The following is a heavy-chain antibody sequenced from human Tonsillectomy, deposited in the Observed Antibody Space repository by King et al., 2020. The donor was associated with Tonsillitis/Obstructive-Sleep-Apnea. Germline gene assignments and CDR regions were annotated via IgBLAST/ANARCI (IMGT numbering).Heavy chain of an antibody. Sequence: VQLVESGGGLVKPGGSLRLSCAASGFTLSNAWMSWVRQAPGKGLEWVGRIKSKTDGGTTDYAAPVKGRFTISRDDSKNTLYLQMNSLKTEDTAVYYCTTEADTMVRGVTPLAFDYWGQGTLVTVSS. CDR3: TTEADTMVRGVTPLAFDY. J-gene: IGHJ4*02. CDR1: GFTLSNAW. V-gene: IGHV3-15*01. CDR2: IKSKTDGGTT. D-gene: IGHD3-10*01.